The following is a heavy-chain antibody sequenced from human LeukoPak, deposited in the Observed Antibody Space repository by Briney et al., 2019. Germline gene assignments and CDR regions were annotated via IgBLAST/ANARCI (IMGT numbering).Heavy chain of an antibody. V-gene: IGHV3-30*18. Sequence: GGSLRLSCAASGFSFSSYYMSWVRQAPGKGLEWVAVISYDGSNKYYADSVKGRFTISRDNSKNTLYLQMNSLRAEDTAVYYCAKLGGDIVVVPAAWGQGTLVTVSS. CDR1: GFSFSSYY. CDR3: AKLGGDIVVVPAA. CDR2: ISYDGSNK. D-gene: IGHD2-2*01. J-gene: IGHJ4*02.